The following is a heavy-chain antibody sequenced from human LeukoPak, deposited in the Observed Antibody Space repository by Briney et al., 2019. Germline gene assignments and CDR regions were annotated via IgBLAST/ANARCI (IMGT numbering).Heavy chain of an antibody. J-gene: IGHJ4*02. CDR3: ARMVGLVSDY. CDR2: TYYRSKWYS. CDR1: GDSVSSNSAA. Sequence: SQTLSLTCAISGDSVSSNSAAWNWIRQSSSRGLEWLGRTYYRSKWYSYYAPSVKSRITINPDTSKNQFSLQLKSVTPEDTAVYYCARMVGLVSDYWGQGTLVTVSS. V-gene: IGHV6-1*01. D-gene: IGHD3-10*01.